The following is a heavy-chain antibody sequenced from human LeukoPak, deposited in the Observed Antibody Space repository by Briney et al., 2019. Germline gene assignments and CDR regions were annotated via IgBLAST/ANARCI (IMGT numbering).Heavy chain of an antibody. V-gene: IGHV3-30*18. CDR3: AKDSDYGGNSALLGY. D-gene: IGHD4-23*01. J-gene: IGHJ4*02. CDR2: ISYDGSNK. Sequence: GGSLRLSCAASGLTFGSYGMHWVRQAPGKGLEWVAVISYDGSNKYYADSVKGRFTISRDNSKNTLYLQMNSLRAEDTAVYYCAKDSDYGGNSALLGYWGQGTLVTVSS. CDR1: GLTFGSYG.